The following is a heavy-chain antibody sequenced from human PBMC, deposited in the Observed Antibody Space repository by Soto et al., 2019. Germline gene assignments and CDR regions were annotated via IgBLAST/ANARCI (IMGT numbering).Heavy chain of an antibody. CDR3: AKDEREYCSGGSCYPFDY. CDR2: ISGSGGST. D-gene: IGHD2-15*01. Sequence: VQLLESGGGLVQPGGSLRLSCAASGFTFSSYAMSWVRQAPGKGLEWVSAISGSGGSTYYADSVKGRFTISRDNSKNTLYLQMNSLRAEDTAVYYCAKDEREYCSGGSCYPFDYWGQGTLVTVSS. V-gene: IGHV3-23*01. J-gene: IGHJ4*02. CDR1: GFTFSSYA.